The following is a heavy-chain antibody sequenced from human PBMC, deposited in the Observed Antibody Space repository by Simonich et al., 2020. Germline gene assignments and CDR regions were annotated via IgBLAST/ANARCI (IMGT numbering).Heavy chain of an antibody. Sequence: QVQLVQSGAAVKKPGASVKVSCKASGYTFTGYSMHWVRQAPGQGLEGMGGRNPKRGGTNYNRKLQGRVTRTRDTYISTAYMELSRRSTDDTAVYYGAIYSPSIAARPYWYFDLWGRGTLVTVSS. V-gene: IGHV1-2*02. CDR1: GYTFTGYS. D-gene: IGHD6-6*01. CDR3: AIYSPSIAARPYWYFDL. J-gene: IGHJ2*01. CDR2: RNPKRGGT.